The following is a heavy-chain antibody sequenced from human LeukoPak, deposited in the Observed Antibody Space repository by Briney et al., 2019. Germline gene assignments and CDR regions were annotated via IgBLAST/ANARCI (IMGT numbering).Heavy chain of an antibody. CDR3: TTDRGDYGSGSYEIYYYYMDV. Sequence: PGGSLRLSCAASGFTFSNAWMSWVSQAPGKGLEWVGRIKSKTDGGTTDYAAPVKGRFTISRDDSKNRLYLQMNSLKTEDTAVYYCTTDRGDYGSGSYEIYYYYMDVWGKGTTVTVSS. J-gene: IGHJ6*03. CDR2: IKSKTDGGTT. D-gene: IGHD3-10*01. V-gene: IGHV3-15*01. CDR1: GFTFSNAW.